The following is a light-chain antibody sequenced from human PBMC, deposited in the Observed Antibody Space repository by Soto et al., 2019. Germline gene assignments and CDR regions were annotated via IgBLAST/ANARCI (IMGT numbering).Light chain of an antibody. Sequence: EIVMTQSPATLSVSPGERATLSCRASQNINSNLAWYQQKPGQAPRLLIYGASARATGIPARFSGSGSGTEFTLTMSSLQSEDFAVYYCQQYNNWPPWTFGQGTKVEIK. CDR1: QNINSN. J-gene: IGKJ1*01. CDR2: GAS. CDR3: QQYNNWPPWT. V-gene: IGKV3-15*01.